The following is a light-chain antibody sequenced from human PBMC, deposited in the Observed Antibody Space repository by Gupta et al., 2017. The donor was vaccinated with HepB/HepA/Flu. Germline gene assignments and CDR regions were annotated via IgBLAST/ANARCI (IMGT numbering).Light chain of an antibody. Sequence: DIQMTQSPSSLSSSVGDRVTITCRASQSISSYLNWYQQKPGKAPQLLIFAASRSQSGVPSRLSGSGSGTDFTLTISRLQPEDFATYYCQQRYSTPLTFGGGTKVEIK. V-gene: IGKV1-39*01. CDR1: QSISSY. CDR2: AAS. J-gene: IGKJ4*01. CDR3: QQRYSTPLT.